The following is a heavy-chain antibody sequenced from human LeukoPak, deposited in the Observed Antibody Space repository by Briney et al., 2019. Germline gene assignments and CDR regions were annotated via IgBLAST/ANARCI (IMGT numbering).Heavy chain of an antibody. Sequence: SETLSLTCAVYGGSFSGYYWSWIRQPPGRGLEWIGEINHSGSTNYNPSLKSRVTISVDTSKNQFSLRLSSVTAADTAVYYCARVTGYMVEDYFDYWGQGTLVTGSS. V-gene: IGHV4-34*01. CDR3: ARVTGYMVEDYFDY. J-gene: IGHJ4*02. D-gene: IGHD6-13*01. CDR2: INHSGST. CDR1: GGSFSGYY.